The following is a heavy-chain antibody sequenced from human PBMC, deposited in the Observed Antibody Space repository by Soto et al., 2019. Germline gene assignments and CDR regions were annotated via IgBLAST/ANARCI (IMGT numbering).Heavy chain of an antibody. D-gene: IGHD4-4*01. Sequence: QMQLVESGGGVVQPGRSLRLSCVASGFTFNRYGMHWVRQAPGKGLEWVALISFDGSDKFYLDSVKGRFTLSRDNSKNTMFLQMNNLRSEDTALYYCAKDRTTGTQGLFYGLDVLGQGTTVTVSS. V-gene: IGHV3-30*18. CDR2: ISFDGSDK. J-gene: IGHJ6*01. CDR1: GFTFNRYG. CDR3: AKDRTTGTQGLFYGLDV.